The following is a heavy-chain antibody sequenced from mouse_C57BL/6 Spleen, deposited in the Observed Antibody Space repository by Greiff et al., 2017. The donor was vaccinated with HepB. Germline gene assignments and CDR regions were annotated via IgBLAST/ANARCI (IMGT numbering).Heavy chain of an antibody. CDR1: GFTFSDYG. J-gene: IGHJ4*01. CDR3: ARTTVVATRAMDY. D-gene: IGHD1-1*01. V-gene: IGHV5-17*01. Sequence: DVMLVESGGGLVKPGGSLKLSCAASGFTFSDYGMHWVRQAPEKGLEWVAYISSGSSTIYYADTVKGRFTISRDNAKNTLFLQMTSLRSEDTAMYYCARTTVVATRAMDYWGQGTSVTVSS. CDR2: ISSGSSTI.